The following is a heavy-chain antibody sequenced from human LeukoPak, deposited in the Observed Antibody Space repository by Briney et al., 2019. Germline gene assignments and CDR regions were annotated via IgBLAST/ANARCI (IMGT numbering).Heavy chain of an antibody. CDR1: GFTFSSYP. CDR2: ISGSGANT. CDR3: ARRRNITMIADY. J-gene: IGHJ4*02. Sequence: GGSLRLSCAASGFTFSSYPMTWVRQAPGKGLEWVSAISGSGANTYYANSVKGRFTISRDNSKNTLYLQMNSLRAEDTAIYFCARRRNITMIADYWGRGTLVTVSS. V-gene: IGHV3-23*01. D-gene: IGHD3-22*01.